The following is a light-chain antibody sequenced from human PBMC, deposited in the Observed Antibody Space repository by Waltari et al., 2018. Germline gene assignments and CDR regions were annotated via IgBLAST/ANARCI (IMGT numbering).Light chain of an antibody. CDR1: QSVLSSTNSNNY. J-gene: IGKJ2*02. Sequence: DIVLTQSPDSLALSLGERATISCRSSQSVLSSTNSNNYLAWYQPTPGQPPQLLFYWASTRVSGVPARFDGSGSGTDFTLTISSLQAEDLAVYYCQQYDTTPCTFGQGTRLEIK. CDR2: WAS. V-gene: IGKV4-1*01. CDR3: QQYDTTPCT.